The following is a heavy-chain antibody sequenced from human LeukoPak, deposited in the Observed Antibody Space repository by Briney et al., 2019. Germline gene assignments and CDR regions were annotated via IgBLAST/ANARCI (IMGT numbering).Heavy chain of an antibody. CDR3: ASTPEWLYNWFDP. V-gene: IGHV4-39*07. Sequence: PSETLSLTCTVSGGSISSYYWGWIRQPPGKGLEWIGSIYYSGSTYYNPSLKSRVTISIDTSKNQFSLKLSSVTAADTAVYYCASTPEWLYNWFDPWGQGTLVTVSS. CDR2: IYYSGST. CDR1: GGSISSYY. J-gene: IGHJ5*02. D-gene: IGHD6-19*01.